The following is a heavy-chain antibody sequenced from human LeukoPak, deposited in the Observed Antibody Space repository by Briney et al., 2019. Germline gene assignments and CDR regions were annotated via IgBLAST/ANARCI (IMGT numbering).Heavy chain of an antibody. CDR3: ARALRIYYYFDY. J-gene: IGHJ4*02. CDR1: GFTFSNAW. CDR2: FSPSGGGT. Sequence: GGSLRLSCAASGFTFSNAWMSWVRQAPGKGLEWVSAFSPSGGGTYYADSVKGRFTISRDNSKNTLYLQMNSLRAEDTAVYYCARALRIYYYFDYWGQGTLVTVSS. D-gene: IGHD1-26*01. V-gene: IGHV3-23*01.